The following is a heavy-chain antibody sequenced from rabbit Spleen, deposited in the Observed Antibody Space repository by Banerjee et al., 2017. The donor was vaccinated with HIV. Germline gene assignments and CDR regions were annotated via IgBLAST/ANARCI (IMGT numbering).Heavy chain of an antibody. V-gene: IGHV1S45*01. CDR3: ARDTATSFSTYGMDL. D-gene: IGHD1-1*01. CDR1: GFSFSSSDY. Sequence: QQQLEESGGGLVKPGGTLTLTCTASGFSFSSSDYMCWVRQAPGKGLEWIACTVGGRSTFTYYASWVNGRFTISKASSTTVTLQMTSLTAADTATYFCARDTATSFSTYGMDLWGPGTLVTVS. CDR2: TVGGRSTFT. J-gene: IGHJ6*01.